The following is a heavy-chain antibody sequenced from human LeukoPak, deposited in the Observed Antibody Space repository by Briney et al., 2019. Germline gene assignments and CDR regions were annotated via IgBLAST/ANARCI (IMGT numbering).Heavy chain of an antibody. CDR1: GFTFDDYA. J-gene: IGHJ6*02. Sequence: RRSLRLSCAASGFTFDDYAMFWVRQAPGKGLEWVSGISWDSKNIGYAASVKGRFTISRDNAKNSLYLQLHSLRPEDTAFYYCARGNRDSSGFYYYYGMDVWGQGTTVTVSS. CDR3: ARGNRDSSGFYYYYGMDV. CDR2: ISWDSKNI. V-gene: IGHV3-9*01. D-gene: IGHD6-19*01.